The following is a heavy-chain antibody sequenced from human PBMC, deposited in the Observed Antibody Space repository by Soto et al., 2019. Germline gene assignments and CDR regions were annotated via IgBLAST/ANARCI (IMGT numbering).Heavy chain of an antibody. CDR3: ARDFGGNSGWFDP. D-gene: IGHD2-21*02. CDR1: GYTFTTYD. J-gene: IGHJ5*02. CDR2: MSPNSGHA. V-gene: IGHV1-8*01. Sequence: QVQLVQSGAEVKKPGASVKVSCKASGYTFTTYDINWVRQATGQGLEWVGWMSPNSGHAGYAQKFQGRVTMTRDTSIITAYMELRSLRSEDTAVYYFARDFGGNSGWFDPWGQGTLVTVSS.